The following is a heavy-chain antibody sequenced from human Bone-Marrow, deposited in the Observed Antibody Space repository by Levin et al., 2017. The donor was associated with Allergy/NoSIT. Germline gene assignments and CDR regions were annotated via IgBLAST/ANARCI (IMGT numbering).Heavy chain of an antibody. CDR3: TTEWGY. V-gene: IGHV3-15*01. D-gene: IGHD1-26*01. J-gene: IGHJ4*02. CDR1: GFTFSNTW. CDR2: ISATTDGGTP. Sequence: PGESLKISCATSGFTFSNTWMSWVRQAPGKGLQWVGRISATTDGGTPDYAAPVKGRFIISRDDSKDTVYLEINSLKIEDTAVYYCTTEWGYWGQGSLVTVSS.